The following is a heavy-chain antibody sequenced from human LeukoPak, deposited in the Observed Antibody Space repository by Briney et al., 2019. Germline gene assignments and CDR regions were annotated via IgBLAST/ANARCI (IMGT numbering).Heavy chain of an antibody. D-gene: IGHD2-2*01. CDR1: GGTFSSYA. J-gene: IGHJ5*02. CDR2: IIPIFGTA. CDR3: ARDRDGDVVVVPAAMRTGFDP. V-gene: IGHV1-69*01. Sequence: SVEVSCKASGGTFSSYAISWVRQAPGQGLEWMGGIIPIFGTANYAQKFQGRVTITADESTSTAYMELSSLRSEDTAVYYCARDRDGDVVVVPAAMRTGFDPWGQGTLVTVSS.